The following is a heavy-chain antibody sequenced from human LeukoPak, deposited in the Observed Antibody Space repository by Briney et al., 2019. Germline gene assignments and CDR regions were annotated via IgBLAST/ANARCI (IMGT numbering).Heavy chain of an antibody. D-gene: IGHD4-17*01. Sequence: GRSLRLSCSASGFTFDDYAVSWFRQAPGKGLEWVGFIRSKAFGGTPEYAASVRGRFTISRDDSKSIAYLQMNSLKTEDTAVYYCTRNTVTVHFDYWSQGTLVTASS. CDR3: TRNTVTVHFDY. J-gene: IGHJ4*02. V-gene: IGHV3-49*03. CDR2: IRSKAFGGTP. CDR1: GFTFDDYA.